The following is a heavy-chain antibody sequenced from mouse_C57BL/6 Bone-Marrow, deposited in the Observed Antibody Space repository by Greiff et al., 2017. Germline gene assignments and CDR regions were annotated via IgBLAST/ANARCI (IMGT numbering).Heavy chain of an antibody. V-gene: IGHV1-80*01. D-gene: IGHD1-1*01. Sequence: VLLQQPGAELVKPGASVKISCKASGYAFSSYWMHWVKQRPGKGLEWMGQIYPGDGDTNYNGKFKGKATLTADKSSSTAYMQLSSLTSEDSAVYFSARPPIITTLVAIGWYFDVWGTGTTVTVSS. CDR2: IYPGDGDT. J-gene: IGHJ1*03. CDR1: GYAFSSYW. CDR3: ARPPIITTLVAIGWYFDV.